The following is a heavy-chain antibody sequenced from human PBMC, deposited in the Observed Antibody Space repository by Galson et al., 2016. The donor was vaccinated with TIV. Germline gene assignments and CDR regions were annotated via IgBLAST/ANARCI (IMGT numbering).Heavy chain of an antibody. Sequence: SLRLSCAASGFSFSTSGMTWVRQAAGTGLEAVSAIGTTDRYTYYTDSVKVRFTISRDNSKNTVYLQMNSLRAEDTAVYYCAKTGPLYFESWGQGILVTVSS. CDR1: GFSFSTSG. J-gene: IGHJ4*02. V-gene: IGHV3-23*05. CDR2: IGTTDRYT. CDR3: AKTGPLYFES.